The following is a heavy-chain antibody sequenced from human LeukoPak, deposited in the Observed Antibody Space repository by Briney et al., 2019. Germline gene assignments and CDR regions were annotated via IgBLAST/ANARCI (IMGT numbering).Heavy chain of an antibody. CDR3: TTDGFVQQWLVGY. CDR1: GITFSNYA. J-gene: IGHJ4*02. V-gene: IGHV3-15*07. Sequence: PGGPLRLSCVASGITFSNYAVNWVRQAPGKGLEWVGRIISKTDGGTTDYAAPVKGRFTISRDDSKNTLYLQMNSLKTEDTAVYYCTTDGFVQQWLVGYWGQGTLVTVSS. CDR2: IISKTDGGTT. D-gene: IGHD6-19*01.